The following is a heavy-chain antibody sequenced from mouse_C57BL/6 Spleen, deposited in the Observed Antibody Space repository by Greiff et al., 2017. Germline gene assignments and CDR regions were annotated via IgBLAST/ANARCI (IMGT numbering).Heavy chain of an antibody. Sequence: EVQLVESGGGLVKPGGSLKLSCAASGFTFSSYAMSWVRQTPETRLEWVATISDGGSYSYYPDNVKGRFTISRDNAKNNLYLQMSHLKSEDTAMYYCARGVFAYWGQGTLVTVSA. V-gene: IGHV5-4*01. CDR3: ARGVFAY. CDR1: GFTFSSYA. CDR2: ISDGGSYS. J-gene: IGHJ3*01.